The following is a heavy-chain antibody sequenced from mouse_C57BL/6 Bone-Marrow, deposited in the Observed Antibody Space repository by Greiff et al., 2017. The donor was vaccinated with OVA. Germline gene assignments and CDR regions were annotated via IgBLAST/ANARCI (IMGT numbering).Heavy chain of an antibody. D-gene: IGHD1-1*01. V-gene: IGHV8-12*01. CDR1: GFSLSTSGMG. Sequence: QVTLKESGPGILQSSQTLSLTCSFSGFSLSTSGMGVSWLRQPSGQGLEWLAHIYWGDDKRYNPSLKRRPTISKDTSRNQVFLKITRVDTADTATYYCARVVGAMDNWGKGTSVTVSS. CDR3: ARVVGAMDN. CDR2: IYWGDDK. J-gene: IGHJ4*01.